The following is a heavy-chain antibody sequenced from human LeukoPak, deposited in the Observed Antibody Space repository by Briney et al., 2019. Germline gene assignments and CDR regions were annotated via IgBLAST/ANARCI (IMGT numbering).Heavy chain of an antibody. CDR1: GGSISRYY. D-gene: IGHD3-22*01. Sequence: SETLSLTCTVSGGSISRYYWSWIRQPPGKGLQWNGHIYYSGSTNYNPSLKSRVTISVDTSKNQFSLKLSSVTAADTAVYYCARLGTYYYHRSGYSDAFDNWGQGTMVTVSS. CDR2: IYYSGST. J-gene: IGHJ3*02. CDR3: ARLGTYYYHRSGYSDAFDN. V-gene: IGHV4-59*08.